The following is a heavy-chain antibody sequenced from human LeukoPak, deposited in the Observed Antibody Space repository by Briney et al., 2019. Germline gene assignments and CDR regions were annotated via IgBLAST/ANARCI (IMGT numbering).Heavy chain of an antibody. J-gene: IGHJ6*03. V-gene: IGHV4-38-2*02. D-gene: IGHD2-8*01. Sequence: SETLSLTCTVSGYSISSGYYWGWIRQSPGKGLEWIGSIYHGGSTYYNPPLKSRVTISVDTSKNQFSLKLNSVTAADTAVYYCARDAHSSRYYYMDVWGKGTTVTVSS. CDR3: ARDAHSSRYYYMDV. CDR2: IYHGGST. CDR1: GYSISSGYY.